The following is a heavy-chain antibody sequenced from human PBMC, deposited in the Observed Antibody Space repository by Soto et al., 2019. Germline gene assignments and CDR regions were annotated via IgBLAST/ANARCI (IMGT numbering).Heavy chain of an antibody. CDR1: GFTFSNYA. Sequence: EVQLLESGGGLVQPGGSLRLSCAASGFTFSNYAMSWVRQAPGKGLEWVSVIRGSTESTYYADSVKGRFTISRDNSKNTLYLQMHSLRAEDTAVYYCAKVVRSGYYAAAFDDWGQGTLVTASS. D-gene: IGHD5-12*01. V-gene: IGHV3-23*01. CDR3: AKVVRSGYYAAAFDD. J-gene: IGHJ4*02. CDR2: IRGSTEST.